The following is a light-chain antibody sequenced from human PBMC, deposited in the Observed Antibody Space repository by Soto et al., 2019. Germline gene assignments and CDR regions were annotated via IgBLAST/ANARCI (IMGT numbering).Light chain of an antibody. CDR1: SSNIGAGFS. J-gene: IGLJ2*01. CDR3: QSFDTRLNVV. V-gene: IGLV1-40*01. Sequence: QSVLTQPPSVSGAPWQSVTISCTGTSSNIGAGFSVSWFQLLPETAPKLLMNGPSGVFDRFSASRSGTSASLTISRLQPEDEGDYFCQSFDTRLNVVFGGGTKVTVL.